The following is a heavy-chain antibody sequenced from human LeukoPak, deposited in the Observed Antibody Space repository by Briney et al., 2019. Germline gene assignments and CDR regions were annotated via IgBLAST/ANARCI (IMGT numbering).Heavy chain of an antibody. CDR2: IKQDGSQK. J-gene: IGHJ4*02. D-gene: IGHD6-19*01. CDR1: GFTFSSYW. Sequence: GGTLRLSCAASGFTFSSYWMSWLRQAPGKGLEWVAKIKQDGSQKYYLDSVKGRFTISRDNAKNSLYLQMNSLRAEDTAVYYCAKFKGSGWYSYYFDYWGQGTLVTVSS. CDR3: AKFKGSGWYSYYFDY. V-gene: IGHV3-7*01.